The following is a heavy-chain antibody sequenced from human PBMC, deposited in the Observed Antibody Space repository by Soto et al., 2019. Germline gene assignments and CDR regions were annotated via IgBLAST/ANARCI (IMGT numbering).Heavy chain of an antibody. D-gene: IGHD1-1*01. CDR2: IIPIFGTA. J-gene: IGHJ4*02. Sequence: ASVKVSCKASGGTFSSYAISWVRQAPGQGLEWMGGIIPIFGTANYAQKFQGRVTITADESTSTAYMELSSLRSEDTAVYYCASREGKTGTTHYFDYWGQGTLVTVSS. CDR1: GGTFSSYA. CDR3: ASREGKTGTTHYFDY. V-gene: IGHV1-69*13.